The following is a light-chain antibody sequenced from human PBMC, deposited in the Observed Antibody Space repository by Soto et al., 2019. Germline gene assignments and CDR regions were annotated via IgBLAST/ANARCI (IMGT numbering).Light chain of an antibody. J-gene: IGLJ1*01. V-gene: IGLV1-44*01. CDR3: AAWDVSLSGLYV. CDR2: NDN. CDR1: SSNIGSSS. Sequence: QSVLTQPPSASGTPGQRVTISCSGSSSNIGSSSVNWYQQLPGTGPKLLIYNDNQRPSGVPDRFSGSRSGTSASLAISGLQSEDEADYYCAAWDVSLSGLYVFGTGTKATV.